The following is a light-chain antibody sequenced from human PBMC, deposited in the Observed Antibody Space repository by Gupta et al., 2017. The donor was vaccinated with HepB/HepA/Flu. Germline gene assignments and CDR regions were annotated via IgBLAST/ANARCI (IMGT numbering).Light chain of an antibody. CDR1: TSNIGVNT. J-gene: IGLJ3*02. CDR3: AASQDRKDALV. CDR2: YND. Sequence: QSVLTQPPSASGTPGQRVTISCSGSTSNIGVNTVNWYQHLPGSAPNLLIYYNDQRPSGVPARFSASKSGTSASLAISGLQAGDEGDYYCAASQDRKDALVFGGGTKLTVL. V-gene: IGLV1-44*01.